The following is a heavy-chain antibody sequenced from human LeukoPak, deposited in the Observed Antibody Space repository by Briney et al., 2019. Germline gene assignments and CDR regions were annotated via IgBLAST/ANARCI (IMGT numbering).Heavy chain of an antibody. D-gene: IGHD5-12*01. V-gene: IGHV4-4*02. CDR1: GFTFSSYAM. J-gene: IGHJ4*02. CDR3: AVKGAVSGSFDY. Sequence: GSLRLSCAASGFTFSSYAMSWVRQSPGKGLEWIGEIYHSGTTNYNPSLKSRVTISVDKSKNQFSLKLSSVTAADTAVYYCAVKGAVSGSFDYWGQGTLVTVSS. CDR2: IYHSGTT.